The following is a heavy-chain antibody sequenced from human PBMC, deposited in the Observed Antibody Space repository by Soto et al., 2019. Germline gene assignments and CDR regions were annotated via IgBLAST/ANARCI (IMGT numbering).Heavy chain of an antibody. CDR1: GGSISSGDY. CDR2: IYSSGST. CDR3: ARRQNFFDY. V-gene: IGHV4-30-4*01. J-gene: IGHJ4*02. Sequence: SETLSLTCTVSGGSISSGDYWSWIRQPPGEGLEWIGYIYSSGSTYYNPSLKSRSTISVDTSKNQLSLKLSSVTAADTAVYYCARRQNFFDYWGQGTLVSVSS.